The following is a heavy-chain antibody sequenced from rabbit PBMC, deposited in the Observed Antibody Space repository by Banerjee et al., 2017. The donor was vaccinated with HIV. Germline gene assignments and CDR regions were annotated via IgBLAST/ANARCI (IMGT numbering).Heavy chain of an antibody. CDR2: IYSSIGST. D-gene: IGHD1-1*01. J-gene: IGHJ4*01. Sequence: QSLLEESGGGLFQPGGSLSLTCTASGFDLSSYYEMCWVRQSPGKGLELITCIYSSIGSTWYAIWSRGRFTNSKTSSTTVTLQMTSLTAAETATYFFARDLTVVIGRNCNLWGPGTLVTVS. CDR1: GFDLSSYYE. CDR3: ARDLTVVIGRNCNL. V-gene: IGHV1S45*01.